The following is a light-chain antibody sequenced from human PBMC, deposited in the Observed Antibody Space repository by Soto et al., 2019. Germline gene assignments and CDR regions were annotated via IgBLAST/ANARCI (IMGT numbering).Light chain of an antibody. CDR1: QSISSY. V-gene: IGKV1-39*01. J-gene: IGKJ1*01. CDR2: AAS. Sequence: DIQMTQSPSSLSASVGDRVTITCRASQSISSYLNWSQQKPGKAPKLLIYAASSLKSGVPSRFSGSGSGTDFTLTISSLQPEDFATYYCQQSYSTTRTFGQGTKVDIK. CDR3: QQSYSTTRT.